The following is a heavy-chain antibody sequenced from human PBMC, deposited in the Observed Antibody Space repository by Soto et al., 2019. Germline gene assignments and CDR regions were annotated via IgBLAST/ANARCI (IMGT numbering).Heavy chain of an antibody. CDR3: ARDPSRDPSYYDFWSGYPNWLDP. CDR1: GYTFTSYY. Sequence: ASVKVSCKASGYTFTSYYMHWVRQAPGQGLEWMGIINPSGGSTSYAQKFQGRVTMTRDTSTSTVYMELSSLRSEDTAVYYCARDPSRDPSYYDFWSGYPNWLDPWGQRTLVTVSS. J-gene: IGHJ5*02. V-gene: IGHV1-46*03. D-gene: IGHD3-3*01. CDR2: INPSGGST.